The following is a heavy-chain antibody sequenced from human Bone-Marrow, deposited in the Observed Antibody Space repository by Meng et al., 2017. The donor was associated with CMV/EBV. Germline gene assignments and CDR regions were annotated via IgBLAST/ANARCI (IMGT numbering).Heavy chain of an antibody. Sequence: GESLKISCVASGFTFGDYAMSWVRQAPGKGLEWVGFIRSKAYGGTTEYAASVKGRFTISRDDSKSIAYLQMNSLKTEDTAVYYCTRSYGSCSSTSCHEGDYWGQGTLVTVSS. J-gene: IGHJ4*02. CDR2: IRSKAYGGTT. V-gene: IGHV3-49*04. CDR1: GFTFGDYA. CDR3: TRSYGSCSSTSCHEGDY. D-gene: IGHD2-2*01.